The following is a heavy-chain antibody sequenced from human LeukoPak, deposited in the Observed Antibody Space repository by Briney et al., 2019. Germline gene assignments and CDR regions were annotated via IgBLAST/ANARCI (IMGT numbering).Heavy chain of an antibody. CDR2: IKKDGSEK. CDR3: ARDLSGITGYTYGRGIDY. CDR1: GFTFSSYG. D-gene: IGHD5-18*01. V-gene: IGHV3-7*01. J-gene: IGHJ4*02. Sequence: GGSLRLSCAASGFTFSSYGMSWVRQAPGKGLEWVANIKKDGSEKYYVDSVKGRFTISRDNAKTSLYLQMNSLRAEDTAVYYCARDLSGITGYTYGRGIDYWGQGTLVTVSS.